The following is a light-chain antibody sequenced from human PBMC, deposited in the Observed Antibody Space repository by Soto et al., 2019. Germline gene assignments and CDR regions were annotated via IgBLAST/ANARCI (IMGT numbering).Light chain of an antibody. CDR1: QSVRSN. CDR3: QQYNDWPPWT. CDR2: GAS. Sequence: EIVMTQSPPTLSVSPGERATLSCGASQSVRSNLAWYQQKPGQAPRLLIYGASTRATGIPARFSGSGSGTEFTRTISSLQSEDVAVYYCQQYNDWPPWTFGQGTKVEIK. J-gene: IGKJ1*01. V-gene: IGKV3-15*01.